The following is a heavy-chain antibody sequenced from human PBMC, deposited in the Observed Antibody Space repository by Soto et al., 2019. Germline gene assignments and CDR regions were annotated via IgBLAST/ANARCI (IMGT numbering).Heavy chain of an antibody. J-gene: IGHJ4*02. CDR2: ISHNSDYT. D-gene: IGHD3-3*01. V-gene: IGHV3-11*03. CDR1: GLNFGLSF. Sequence: GGSLRLSCAASGLNFGLSFMIWMRQRPGKGLEWVSFISHNSDYTNYADSVRGRFTISRDNDKSSIYLQMNSLRADDTAMYYCARWSYLDYWGQGTRVTVSS. CDR3: ARWSYLDY.